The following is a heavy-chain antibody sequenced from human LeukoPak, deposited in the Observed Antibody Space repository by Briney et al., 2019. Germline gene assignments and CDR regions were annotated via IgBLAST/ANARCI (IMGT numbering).Heavy chain of an antibody. CDR3: ARVHCSGGSCYSSWFDP. CDR1: GYTFTSYA. J-gene: IGHJ5*02. V-gene: IGHV1-3*01. D-gene: IGHD2-15*01. Sequence: ASVKVSCKASGYTFTSYAMHWVRQAPGQRLEWTGWINAGNGNTKYSQKFQGRVTITRDTSASTAYMELSSLRSEDTAVYYCARVHCSGGSCYSSWFDPWGQGILVTVSS. CDR2: INAGNGNT.